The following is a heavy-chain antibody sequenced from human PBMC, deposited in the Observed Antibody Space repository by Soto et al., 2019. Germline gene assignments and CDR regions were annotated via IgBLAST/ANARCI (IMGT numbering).Heavy chain of an antibody. Sequence: GGSLRLSCAASGFTFCSYAMHWVRQAPGKGLEWVAVISYDGSNKYYADSVKGRFTISRDNSKNTLYLQMNSLRADDTAVYYCARDQEQQLADYYYYYGMDVWGQGTTVTVSS. J-gene: IGHJ6*02. CDR2: ISYDGSNK. CDR3: ARDQEQQLADYYYYYGMDV. D-gene: IGHD6-13*01. CDR1: GFTFCSYA. V-gene: IGHV3-30-3*01.